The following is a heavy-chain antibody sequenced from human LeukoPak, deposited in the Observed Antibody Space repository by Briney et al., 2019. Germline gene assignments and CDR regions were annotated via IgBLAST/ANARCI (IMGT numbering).Heavy chain of an antibody. V-gene: IGHV1-69*05. CDR3: ARGRGDDYSVPYNYHYMDA. J-gene: IGHJ6*03. CDR1: GGTFSSYA. Sequence: SVKVSCKASGGTFSSYAISWVRQAPGQGLEWMGGIIPIFGASNYAQNFQGRVTMTTDESTSTAYMELSSLRSEDTAVYYCARGRGDDYSVPYNYHYMDAWGKGTTVTVSS. CDR2: IIPIFGAS. D-gene: IGHD3-16*01.